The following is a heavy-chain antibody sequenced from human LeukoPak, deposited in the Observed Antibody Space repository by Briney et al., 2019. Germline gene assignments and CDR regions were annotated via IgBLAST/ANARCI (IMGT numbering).Heavy chain of an antibody. D-gene: IGHD2-8*02. CDR2: ISGSGGST. CDR1: GFTFSSYA. Sequence: PGGSLRLSCAASGFTFSSYAMSWVRQAPGKGLEWVSAISGSGGSTYYADSVKGRFTISRDNSKNTLYLQMNSLRAEDTALYYCAKDTGSSSYYFDYWGQGTLVTVSS. CDR3: AKDTGSSSYYFDY. J-gene: IGHJ4*02. V-gene: IGHV3-23*01.